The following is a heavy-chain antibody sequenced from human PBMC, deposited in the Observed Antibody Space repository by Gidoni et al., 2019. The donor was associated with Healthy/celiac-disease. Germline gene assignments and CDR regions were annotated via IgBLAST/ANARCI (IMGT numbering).Heavy chain of an antibody. V-gene: IGHV3-15*01. CDR3: THSGYDISPHYYYYGMDV. CDR1: GLTFSNAW. D-gene: IGHD5-12*01. Sequence: EVQLVESGGGVVKHGGSLRLSSAASGLTFSNAWMTWVRRAPGKGVELVGRIKIKTDGGTIDYSAPVKGRFTISRDDSKNTLYLQMNSLKTEDTAVYYCTHSGYDISPHYYYYGMDVWGQGTTVTVSS. CDR2: IKIKTDGGTI. J-gene: IGHJ6*02.